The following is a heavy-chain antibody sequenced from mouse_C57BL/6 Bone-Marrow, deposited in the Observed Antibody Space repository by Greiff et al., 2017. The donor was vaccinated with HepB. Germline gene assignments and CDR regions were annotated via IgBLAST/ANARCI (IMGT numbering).Heavy chain of an antibody. V-gene: IGHV1-64*01. CDR3: ARRGATAQAFDY. J-gene: IGHJ2*01. CDR2: IHPNSGST. D-gene: IGHD3-2*02. CDR1: GYTFTSYW. Sequence: QVQLQQPGAELVKPGASVKLSCKASGYTFTSYWMHWVKQRPGQGLEWIGMIHPNSGSTNYNEKFKSKATLTVDKSSSTAYMQLSSLTSEDSAVYYCARRGATAQAFDYWGEGATLTVSS.